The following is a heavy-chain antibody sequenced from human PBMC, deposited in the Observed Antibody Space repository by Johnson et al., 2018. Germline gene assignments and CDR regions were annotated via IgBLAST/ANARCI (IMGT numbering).Heavy chain of an antibody. J-gene: IGHJ1*01. Sequence: QVQLVESGAEVKKPGSSVKVSCKATGGTFKSYAITWLRQAPGQGLEWMGGIIPKFDTANYAQKFQDRVTINADESTGTAYMELGSLRSEDTAVYYCARGLSYKTDWGQGTLVTVSS. CDR2: IIPKFDTA. V-gene: IGHV1-69*01. CDR1: GGTFKSYA. CDR3: ARGLSYKTD. D-gene: IGHD3-16*02.